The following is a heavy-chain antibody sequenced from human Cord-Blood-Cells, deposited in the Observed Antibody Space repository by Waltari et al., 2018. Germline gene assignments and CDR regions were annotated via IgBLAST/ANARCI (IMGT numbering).Heavy chain of an antibody. Sequence: QVQLQQWGPGLLKPSETLSPTSAVYGGSFIGYYWSWTRQPPGKGLEWIGEINHSGSTNYNPSLKSRVTISVDTSKNQFSLKLSSVTAADTAVYYCARSSSIAARGWDYWGQGTLVTVSS. CDR1: GGSFIGYY. J-gene: IGHJ4*02. CDR2: INHSGST. D-gene: IGHD6-6*01. CDR3: ARSSSIAARGWDY. V-gene: IGHV4-34*01.